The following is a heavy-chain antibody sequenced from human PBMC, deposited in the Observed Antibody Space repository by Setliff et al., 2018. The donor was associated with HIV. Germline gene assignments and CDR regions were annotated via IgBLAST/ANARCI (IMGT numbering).Heavy chain of an antibody. CDR2: VDPKNGKT. CDR1: GYTFTDYY. Sequence: ASVKVSCKASGYTFTDYYMHWVQQAPGKGLEWMGRVDPKNGKTLYAENLRGRITITADTSTDTAYMELNSLRSEDTVMYYCATLDYYGSQTYNLALHYWGQGTLVTVSS. D-gene: IGHD3-10*01. V-gene: IGHV1-69-2*01. CDR3: ATLDYYGSQTYNLALHY. J-gene: IGHJ4*02.